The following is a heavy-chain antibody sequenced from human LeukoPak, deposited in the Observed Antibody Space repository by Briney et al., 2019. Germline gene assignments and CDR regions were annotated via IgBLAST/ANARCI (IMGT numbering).Heavy chain of an antibody. CDR3: ARARSYDILTGYYFDY. J-gene: IGHJ4*02. CDR1: GGSISTNDYY. CDR2: IYHSGST. V-gene: IGHV4-39*07. D-gene: IGHD3-9*01. Sequence: SETLSLTCTVSGGSISTNDYYWGWIRQPPGKGLEWIGSIYHSGSTNYNPSLKSRVTISVDKSKNQFSLKLSSVTAADTAVYYCARARSYDILTGYYFDYWGQGTLVTVSS.